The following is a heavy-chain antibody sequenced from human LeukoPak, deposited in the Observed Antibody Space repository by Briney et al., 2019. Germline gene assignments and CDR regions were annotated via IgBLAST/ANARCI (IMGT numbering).Heavy chain of an antibody. Sequence: GESLKISCKGSGYSFSHYWIGWVRQMPGKGLEWMGIIYPGDSDTGYSPSFQGQVTISADKSISTAYLQWSSLKASDTAMYYCARLLRYSYGYPDYWGQGTLVTVSS. V-gene: IGHV5-51*01. J-gene: IGHJ4*02. CDR3: ARLLRYSYGYPDY. D-gene: IGHD5-18*01. CDR2: IYPGDSDT. CDR1: GYSFSHYW.